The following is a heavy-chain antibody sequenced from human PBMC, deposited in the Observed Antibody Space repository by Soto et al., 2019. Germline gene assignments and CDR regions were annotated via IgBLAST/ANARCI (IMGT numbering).Heavy chain of an antibody. CDR1: GYSFSNYE. D-gene: IGHD3-3*02. J-gene: IGHJ4*02. Sequence: QVQLVQSGAELKKPGASVKVSCKASGYSFSNYEISWVRQAPGQGLEWMGWISPNNGNTNYAQKFQGRVIMTTDTSTRTGYMEMRNPRSNDTAFYYCGSRQGTINNFGVVTEDDSWGQGTLVTVYS. CDR3: GSRQGTINNFGVVTEDDS. CDR2: ISPNNGNT. V-gene: IGHV1-18*01.